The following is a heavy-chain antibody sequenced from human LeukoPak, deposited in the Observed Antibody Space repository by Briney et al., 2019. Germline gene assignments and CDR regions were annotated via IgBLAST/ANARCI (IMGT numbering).Heavy chain of an antibody. V-gene: IGHV3-30-3*01. D-gene: IGHD1-26*01. J-gene: IGHJ4*02. CDR1: GFTFSSYA. CDR3: ARDLVGATYYFDY. Sequence: PGGSLRLSCAASGFTFSSYAMHWVRRAPGKGLEWVAVISYDGSNKYYADSVKGRFTISRDNSKNTLYLQMNSLRAEDTAVYYCARDLVGATYYFDYWGQGTLVTVSS. CDR2: ISYDGSNK.